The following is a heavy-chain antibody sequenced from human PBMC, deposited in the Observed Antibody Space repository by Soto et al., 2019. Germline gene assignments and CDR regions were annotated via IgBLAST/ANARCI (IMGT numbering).Heavy chain of an antibody. D-gene: IGHD2-8*01. CDR1: GYTFTRYD. Sequence: QGQLVQSGAEVKMPGASVKVSCKASGYTFTRYDISWVRQAPGQGLEWMGWISGYNGDANYAQSFQGRVSMTIDTSTTTAYMEVRTLTPDDTAVYYCAKNGQPPYYYYGLDVWGQGTTVTVS. V-gene: IGHV1-18*01. CDR2: ISGYNGDA. CDR3: AKNGQPPYYYYGLDV. J-gene: IGHJ6*02.